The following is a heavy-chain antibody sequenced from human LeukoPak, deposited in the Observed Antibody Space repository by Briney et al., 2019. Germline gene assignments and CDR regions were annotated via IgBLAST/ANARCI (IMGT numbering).Heavy chain of an antibody. J-gene: IGHJ6*04. CDR1: ESPLSSFA. CDR3: ASSLYGEDYYYYGMDV. V-gene: IGHV3-30*04. Sequence: GGSLKPSCEASESPLSSFARHGVRKPPARGLEGVEVISYDGSNKYYADSVKGRFTISRDNSKNTLYLQMNSLRAEDTAVYYCASSLYGEDYYYYGMDVWGKGTTVTVSS. CDR2: ISYDGSNK. D-gene: IGHD4-17*01.